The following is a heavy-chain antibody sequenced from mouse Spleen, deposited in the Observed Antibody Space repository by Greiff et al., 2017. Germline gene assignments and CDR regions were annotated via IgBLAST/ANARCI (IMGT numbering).Heavy chain of an antibody. Sequence: QVQLQQSGAELVKPGASVKISCKASGYAFSSYWMNWVKQRPGKGLEWIGQIYPGDGDTNYNGKFKGKATLTADKSSSTAYMQLSSLTSEDSAVYFCAREAYGSAWFAYWGQGTLVTVSA. J-gene: IGHJ3*01. CDR1: GYAFSSYW. D-gene: IGHD2-2*01. CDR3: AREAYGSAWFAY. V-gene: IGHV1-80*01. CDR2: IYPGDGDT.